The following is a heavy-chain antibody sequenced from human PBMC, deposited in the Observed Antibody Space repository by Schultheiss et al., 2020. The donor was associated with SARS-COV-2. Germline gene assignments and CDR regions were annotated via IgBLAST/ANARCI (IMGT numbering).Heavy chain of an antibody. V-gene: IGHV4-31*03. CDR3: ATDPPPYIGALTPAF. CDR2: IYYSGST. J-gene: IGHJ4*02. CDR1: GGSISSGGYY. Sequence: SETLSLTCTVSGGSISSGGYYWSWIRQHPGKGLEWIGYIYYSGSTFYNPSLKSRVTISVDTSKNQFSLKLSSVTAADTAVYYCATDPPPYIGALTPAFWGQGTPVTVSS. D-gene: IGHD1-26*01.